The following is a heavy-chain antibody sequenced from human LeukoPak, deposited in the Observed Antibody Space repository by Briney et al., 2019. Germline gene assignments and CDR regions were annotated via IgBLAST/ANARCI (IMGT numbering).Heavy chain of an antibody. CDR1: GFTVSSNY. V-gene: IGHV3-66*02. J-gene: IGHJ4*02. D-gene: IGHD1-26*01. Sequence: PGGSLRLSCAASGFTVSSNYMSWVRQGPGKGLECVSVISNDGDTYYADSVKGRFTISRDNSKNTLYLQMNSLRAEDTAVYYCAKVRWDHRQLLLALDYWGQGTLVTVSS. CDR2: ISNDGDT. CDR3: AKVRWDHRQLLLALDY.